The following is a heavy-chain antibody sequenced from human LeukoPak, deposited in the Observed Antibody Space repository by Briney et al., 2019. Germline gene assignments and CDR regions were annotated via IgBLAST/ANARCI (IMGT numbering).Heavy chain of an antibody. V-gene: IGHV4-38-2*01. CDR3: TRGVALSDHGIIDS. J-gene: IGHJ4*02. CDR1: GYSVSSGFF. CDR2: IYHNGIT. Sequence: SETLSLTCAVSGYSVSSGFFWGWIRQPPGKGLEWIATIYHNGITHYNPSLKSRCTISVDTSKNQFSLKMSSVTAADTAVSYCTRGVALSDHGIIDSWGQGNLATVSS. D-gene: IGHD1-1*01.